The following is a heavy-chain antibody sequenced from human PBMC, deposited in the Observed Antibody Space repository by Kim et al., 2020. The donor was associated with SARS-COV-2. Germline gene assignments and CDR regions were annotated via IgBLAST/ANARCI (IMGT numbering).Heavy chain of an antibody. CDR1: VGTFSSYA. D-gene: IGHD5-18*01. Sequence: SVKVSCKASVGTFSSYAISWVRQAPGQGLEWMGGIIPIFGTANYAQKFQGRVTITADESTSTAYMELSSLRSEDTAVYYCAGPVQLWPPTSYYGMDVWGQGTTVTVSS. V-gene: IGHV1-69*13. J-gene: IGHJ6*02. CDR3: AGPVQLWPPTSYYGMDV. CDR2: IIPIFGTA.